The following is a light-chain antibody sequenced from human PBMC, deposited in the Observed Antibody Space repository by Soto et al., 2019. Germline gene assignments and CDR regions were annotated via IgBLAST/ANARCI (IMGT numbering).Light chain of an antibody. V-gene: IGKV3-15*01. J-gene: IGKJ1*01. CDR1: QTVSSN. CDR3: KQHPTWPPWP. CDR2: GAS. Sequence: EIVDARSAGTVCLSRGQRAALYCRASQTVSSNLAWYQQKPGQAPRLLIYGASTRATGIPARFSGSGSGPEFTLTISRLQPADPAVYSCKQHPTWPPWPCGQGTQVDIK.